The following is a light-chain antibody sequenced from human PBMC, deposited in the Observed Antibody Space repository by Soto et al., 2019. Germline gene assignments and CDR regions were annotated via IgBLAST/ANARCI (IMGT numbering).Light chain of an antibody. V-gene: IGLV2-14*01. CDR1: SSDVGGSNY. J-gene: IGLJ1*01. CDR3: TSSTTDSLDV. CDR2: KVS. Sequence: QPALTQPASVSGYPGQSITISCTGTSSDVGGSNYVSWYQQYPGKVPKLLINKVSNRPSGVSNRFSGSKSAYTASLTISGLQAEDEADYFCTSSTTDSLDVFGTGTKVTVL.